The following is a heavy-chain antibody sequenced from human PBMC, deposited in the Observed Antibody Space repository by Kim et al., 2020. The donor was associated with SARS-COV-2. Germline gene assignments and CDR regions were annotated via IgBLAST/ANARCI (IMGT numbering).Heavy chain of an antibody. CDR1: GDSISSYY. Sequence: SETLSLTCTVSGDSISSYYCSWIRQPPGKGLEWIGYIYYSGSTNYNPSLKSRVTISVDTSKNQFSLKLSSVTAADTAVYYCARDRVVGGMDVWGQGTTVTVSS. V-gene: IGHV4-59*13. J-gene: IGHJ6*02. D-gene: IGHD1-26*01. CDR3: ARDRVVGGMDV. CDR2: IYYSGST.